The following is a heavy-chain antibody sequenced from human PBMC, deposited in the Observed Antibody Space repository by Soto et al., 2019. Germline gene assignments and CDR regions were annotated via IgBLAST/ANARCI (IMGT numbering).Heavy chain of an antibody. J-gene: IGHJ6*02. D-gene: IGHD3-16*01. Sequence: EVQLVESGGGLVQPGGSLSLSCAASGFTFSSYWMSWVRQAPGKGLEWVANIKQDGSEKYYVDSVKGRFTISRDNAKNSLYLQMDSLRAEDTAVYYCARDLGLLPSRLYYYYYGMDVWGQGTTVTVSS. CDR1: GFTFSSYW. CDR2: IKQDGSEK. CDR3: ARDLGLLPSRLYYYYYGMDV. V-gene: IGHV3-7*05.